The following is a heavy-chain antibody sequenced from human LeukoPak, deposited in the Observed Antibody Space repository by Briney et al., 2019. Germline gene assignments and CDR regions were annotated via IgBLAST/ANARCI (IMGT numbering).Heavy chain of an antibody. J-gene: IGHJ3*02. D-gene: IGHD5-18*01. CDR1: GFSFSSHW. V-gene: IGHV3-7*03. CDR2: IKQDGSEK. Sequence: GGSLRLSCAASGFSFSSHWMSWVRQAPGKGLEWVAKIKQDGSEKYYGDSVKGRFTISRDNAKNSLYLQMNSLRAEDTAVYYCARSDELDTAMVDAFDIWGQGTMVTVSS. CDR3: ARSDELDTAMVDAFDI.